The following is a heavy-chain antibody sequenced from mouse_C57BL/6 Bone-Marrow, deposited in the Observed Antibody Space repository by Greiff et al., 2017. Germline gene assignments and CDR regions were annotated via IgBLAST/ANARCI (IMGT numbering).Heavy chain of an antibody. CDR3: ARSNCDVDLDY. D-gene: IGHD4-1*02. CDR1: GSTFTNYW. J-gene: IGHJ2*01. V-gene: IGHV1-63*01. CDR2: LYPGGGYT. Sequence: VQLQQSGAELVRPGTSVKMSCKASGSTFTNYWIGWAKQRPGHGLEWIGDLYPGGGYTNYNEKFKGKATLTADKSSSTAYMQVSSLTSEDSAIYYCARSNCDVDLDYWGQGTTLTVSA.